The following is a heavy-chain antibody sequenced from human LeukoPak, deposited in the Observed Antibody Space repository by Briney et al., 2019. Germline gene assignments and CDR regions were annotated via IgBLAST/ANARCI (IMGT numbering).Heavy chain of an antibody. CDR1: GYTFTSYY. J-gene: IGHJ3*02. CDR2: INPSGGST. Sequence: ASVKVSCKASGYTFTSYYMHWVRQAPGQGLEWMGIINPSGGSTSYAQKFQGRVTMTRDTSTSTVYMELSSLRSEGTAVYYCARGWWGYCSGGSCYSHAFDIWGQGTMVTVSS. D-gene: IGHD2-15*01. CDR3: ARGWWGYCSGGSCYSHAFDI. V-gene: IGHV1-46*01.